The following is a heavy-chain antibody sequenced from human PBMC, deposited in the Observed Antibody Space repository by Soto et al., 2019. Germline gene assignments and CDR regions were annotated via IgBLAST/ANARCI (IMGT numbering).Heavy chain of an antibody. CDR3: AGGRDGNNWGALDL. D-gene: IGHD1-1*01. J-gene: IGHJ3*01. Sequence: QEQLQESGPGVVKPSQTLSLTCTVSGGSVSSGGYYWSWIRQHLGKGLEWIGYIYYTGTTYYNPSTTSSVPISLDTSKNQFSLKLSAVTAADTAVYDCAGGRDGNNWGALDLWGQGTMVTVSS. V-gene: IGHV4-31*03. CDR2: IYYTGTT. CDR1: GGSVSSGGYY.